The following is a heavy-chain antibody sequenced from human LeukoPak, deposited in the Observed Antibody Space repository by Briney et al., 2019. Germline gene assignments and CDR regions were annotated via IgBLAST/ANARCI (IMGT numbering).Heavy chain of an antibody. CDR3: ARAGIAAAGPRQFDY. V-gene: IGHV4-34*01. CDR2: INHSGST. J-gene: IGHJ4*02. Sequence: SETLSLTCAVYGGSFSGYYWSWIRQPPGKGLEWIGKINHSGSTNYNPSLKSRVTISVDTSKNQFSLKLSSVTAADTAVYYCARAGIAAAGPRQFDYWGQGTLVTVSS. CDR1: GGSFSGYY. D-gene: IGHD6-13*01.